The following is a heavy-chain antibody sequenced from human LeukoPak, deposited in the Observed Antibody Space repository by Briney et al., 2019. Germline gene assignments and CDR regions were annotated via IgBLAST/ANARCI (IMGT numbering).Heavy chain of an antibody. CDR1: GGSFSDYY. CDR3: ATLYCGGDGGSCYFDY. J-gene: IGHJ4*02. Sequence: PSETLSLTCGLYGGSFSDYYWSWIRQPPGKGLEWIGEISHSGNSNYNPSLKSRVSILLDTSKKQFSLNLNSVTAADTAVYHCATLYCGGDGGSCYFDYWGKGILVTVSS. D-gene: IGHD2-21*01. CDR2: ISHSGNS. V-gene: IGHV4-34*01.